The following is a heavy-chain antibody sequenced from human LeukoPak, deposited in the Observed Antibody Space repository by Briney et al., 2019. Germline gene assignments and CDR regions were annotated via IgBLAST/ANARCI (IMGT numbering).Heavy chain of an antibody. D-gene: IGHD6-13*01. CDR3: ARHGTALDY. V-gene: IGHV4-39*01. CDR2: IYYSGST. CDR1: GGSISSSSYY. Sequence: PSETLSLTCTVSGGSISSSSYYWGWIRQPPGKGLEWIASIYYSGSTYYNPSLKSRVTISVDTSKNQFSLKLSSVTAADTAVYYCARHGTALDYWGQGTLVTVSS. J-gene: IGHJ4*02.